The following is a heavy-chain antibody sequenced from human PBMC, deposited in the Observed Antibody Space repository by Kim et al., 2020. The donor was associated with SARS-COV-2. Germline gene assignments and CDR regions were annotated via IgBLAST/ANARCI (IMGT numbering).Heavy chain of an antibody. J-gene: IGHJ4*02. V-gene: IGHV4-31*03. CDR2: IYYSGST. Sequence: SETLSLTCTVSGGSISSGGYYWSWIRQHPGKGLEWIGYIYYSGSTYYNPSLKSRVTISVDTSKNQFSLKLSSVTAADTAVYYCARSPYDILTGYYFNFDYWGQGTLVTVSS. CDR3: ARSPYDILTGYYFNFDY. CDR1: GGSISSGGYY. D-gene: IGHD3-9*01.